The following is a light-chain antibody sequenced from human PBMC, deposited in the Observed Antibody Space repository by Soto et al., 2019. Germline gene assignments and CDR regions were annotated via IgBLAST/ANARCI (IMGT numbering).Light chain of an antibody. CDR3: AAWDDSLRGWV. CDR1: NSNIRVNH. J-gene: IGLJ3*02. Sequence: QSVLTQPPSASGTPGQRVTISCSGSNSNIRVNHVNWYRQLPGTAPKLLIYINDQRPSGVPDRFSGSKSDTSASLAISGLQSEDEAEYYCAAWDDSLRGWVFGGGTKLTVL. CDR2: IND. V-gene: IGLV1-44*01.